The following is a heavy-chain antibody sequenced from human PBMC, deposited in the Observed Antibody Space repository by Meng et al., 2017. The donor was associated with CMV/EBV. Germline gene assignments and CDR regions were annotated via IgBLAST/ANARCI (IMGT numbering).Heavy chain of an antibody. CDR2: IYYSGST. CDR1: GGSVSSGSYY. V-gene: IGHV4-61*01. D-gene: IGHD2-21*02. J-gene: IGHJ6*02. CDR3: ARDRRLSRYYYGMDV. Sequence: SETLSLTCTVSGGSVSSGSYYWSWIRQPPGKGLEWIGYIYYSGSTNYNPSLKSRVTISVDTSKNQFSLKLSSVTAADTAVCYCARDRRLSRYYYGMDVWGQGTTVTVSS.